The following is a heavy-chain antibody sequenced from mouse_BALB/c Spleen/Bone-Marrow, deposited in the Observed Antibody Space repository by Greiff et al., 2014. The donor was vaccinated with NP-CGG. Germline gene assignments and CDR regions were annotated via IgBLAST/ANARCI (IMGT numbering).Heavy chain of an antibody. CDR2: IDPSDSET. CDR3: ARALGDGYYYAMDY. V-gene: IGHV1-69*02. Sequence: VQLVESGAELVKPGAPVKLSCKASGYTFTSYWMSWVKQRPGRGLEWIGRIDPSDSETHYNQKFKDKATLTVDKSSSTAYIQLSSLTSEDSAVYYCARALGDGYYYAMDYWGQGTSVTVSS. D-gene: IGHD2-3*01. CDR1: GYTFTSYW. J-gene: IGHJ4*01.